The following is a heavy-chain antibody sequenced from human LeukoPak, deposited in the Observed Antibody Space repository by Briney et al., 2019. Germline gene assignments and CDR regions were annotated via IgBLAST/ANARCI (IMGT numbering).Heavy chain of an antibody. CDR1: GYTFTSYD. D-gene: IGHD6-13*01. CDR3: ARGGIAAAGTDY. CDR2: MNPNSGNT. Sequence: ASVKVSCKASGYTFTSYDINWVRQATGQGLEWMGWMNPNSGNTGYAQKFQGRVTMTRNTSISTAYMELSSLRSEDTAVYYCARGGIAAAGTDYWGQGTLVTVSS. J-gene: IGHJ4*02. V-gene: IGHV1-8*01.